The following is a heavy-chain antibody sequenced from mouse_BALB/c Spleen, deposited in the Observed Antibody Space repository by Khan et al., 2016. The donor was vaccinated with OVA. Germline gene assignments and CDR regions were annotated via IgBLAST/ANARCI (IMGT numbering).Heavy chain of an antibody. Sequence: EVQLQESGPELVKPGASVKISCKASGYSFTGYFMSWVMQSHGKSLEWIGRINPHIGETLYNQKFKGKATLTVDESSSKAHMELRSLASEDSAVYYCTRIYGSDFDYWGQGTPLTVSS. CDR2: INPHIGET. CDR1: GYSFTGYF. J-gene: IGHJ2*01. D-gene: IGHD1-1*01. V-gene: IGHV1-20*02. CDR3: TRIYGSDFDY.